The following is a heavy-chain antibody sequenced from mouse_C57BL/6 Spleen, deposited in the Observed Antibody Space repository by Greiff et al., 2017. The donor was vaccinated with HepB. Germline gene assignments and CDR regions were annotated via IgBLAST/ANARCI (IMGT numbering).Heavy chain of an antibody. J-gene: IGHJ4*01. Sequence: VQLKQSGPELVKPGASVKMSCKASGYTFTDYNMHWVKQSHGKSLEWIGYINPNNGGTSYNQKFKGKATLTVNKSSSTAYMELRSLTSEDSAVYYCARWIEGGDYYGSSYAMDYWGQGTSVTVSS. CDR1: GYTFTDYN. CDR2: INPNNGGT. D-gene: IGHD1-1*01. CDR3: ARWIEGGDYYGSSYAMDY. V-gene: IGHV1-22*01.